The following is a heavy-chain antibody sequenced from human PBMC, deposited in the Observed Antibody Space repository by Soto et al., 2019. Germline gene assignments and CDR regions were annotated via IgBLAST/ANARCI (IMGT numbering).Heavy chain of an antibody. CDR2: ICGCGST. J-gene: IGHJ5*02. CDR1: GFTVSSNY. D-gene: IGHD6-13*01. Sequence: WGSLRLSCAASGFTVSSNYMSWVRQAPGKGLEWVSVICGCGSTYYADSVKGRLTISRDSSKNCRYLQMNSLRAEDTAVYYWAREIAAAGSIRFDPWGQGSLCTVGS. V-gene: IGHV3-53*01. CDR3: AREIAAAGSIRFDP.